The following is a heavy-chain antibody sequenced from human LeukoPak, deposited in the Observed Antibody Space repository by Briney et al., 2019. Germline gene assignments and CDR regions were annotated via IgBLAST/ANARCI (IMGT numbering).Heavy chain of an antibody. V-gene: IGHV4-59*01. CDR1: GGSISSYY. CDR3: ARIIGPNSWYFDL. CDR2: IFNSGST. Sequence: SETLSLTCTVSGGSISSYYWNWIRQPPGKGLEWIGYIFNSGSTKYNPSLKSRVTISLDTSKNQFSLKLSSVSAADTAVYYCARIIGPNSWYFDLWGRGTLVTVSS. D-gene: IGHD2/OR15-2a*01. J-gene: IGHJ2*01.